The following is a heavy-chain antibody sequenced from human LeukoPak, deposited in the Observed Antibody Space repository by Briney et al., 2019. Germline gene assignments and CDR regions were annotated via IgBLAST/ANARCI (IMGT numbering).Heavy chain of an antibody. V-gene: IGHV3-7*01. J-gene: IGHJ4*02. CDR3: AREWQGGIAAAGTRIEGDY. D-gene: IGHD6-13*01. Sequence: GGSLRLSCAVSGFIVSGYWMTWVRQAPGKGREWVANIKQDGSEKNYVDSVKGRFTISRDNAENSFFLQMNSLRVEDTAVYYCAREWQGGIAAAGTRIEGDYWGQGTLVAVSS. CDR2: IKQDGSEK. CDR1: GFIVSGYW.